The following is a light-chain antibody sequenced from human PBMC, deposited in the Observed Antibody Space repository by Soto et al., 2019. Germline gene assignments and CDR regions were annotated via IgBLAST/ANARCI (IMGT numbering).Light chain of an antibody. V-gene: IGKV1-39*01. CDR2: VAS. Sequence: DIQMTQSPSSLSASVGDRVTITCRASQSISSYLNWYQQKPGTAPKLLIYVASSLQSGVPSRFSGSGSETDFILTISNLQPEDFATYYCQQSYSSPRTFGQGTKVEIK. CDR3: QQSYSSPRT. CDR1: QSISSY. J-gene: IGKJ1*01.